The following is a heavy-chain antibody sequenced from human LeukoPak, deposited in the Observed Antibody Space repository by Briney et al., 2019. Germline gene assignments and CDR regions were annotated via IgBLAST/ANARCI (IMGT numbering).Heavy chain of an antibody. Sequence: GGSLRLSCAASGLTFSSHWMHWVRQAPGEGLVWVSRITNDGSSTTYADSVKGRFTISRDNAKNSLYLQMNSLRAEDTAVYYCARDRAYSSGWYYFDYWGQGTLVTVSS. D-gene: IGHD6-19*01. CDR1: GLTFSSHW. J-gene: IGHJ4*02. CDR3: ARDRAYSSGWYYFDY. CDR2: ITNDGSST. V-gene: IGHV3-74*01.